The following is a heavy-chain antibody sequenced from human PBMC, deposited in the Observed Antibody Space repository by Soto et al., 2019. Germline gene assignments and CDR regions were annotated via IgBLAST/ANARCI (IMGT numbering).Heavy chain of an antibody. CDR2: IIFDSDDT. D-gene: IGHD2-21*01. V-gene: IGHV1-8*01. CDR1: TYD. CDR3: AAYQQGAGFTK. Sequence: QGQLVQSGAEVKKPGASVKVSCKTSTYDINWVRQAPGQGLEWMGYIIFDSDDTGNAQKCQGRVTLTGDTSISTAYMELSGLTSEDTAIYYCAAYQQGAGFTKWGQGTLVTVSS. J-gene: IGHJ4*02.